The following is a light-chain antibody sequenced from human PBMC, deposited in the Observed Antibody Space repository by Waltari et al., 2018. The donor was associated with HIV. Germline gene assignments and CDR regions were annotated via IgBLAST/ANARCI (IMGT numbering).Light chain of an antibody. Sequence: DIQMTQSPSALSAFVVDRVTITCRASRSISRWLAWYQQKPGKAPKLLIYKASNLEGGVPSRFSGSGSGTEFTLTISSLQPDDFATYYCQQYNSYLWTFGQGTKVEIK. CDR3: QQYNSYLWT. CDR1: RSISRW. J-gene: IGKJ1*01. CDR2: KAS. V-gene: IGKV1-5*03.